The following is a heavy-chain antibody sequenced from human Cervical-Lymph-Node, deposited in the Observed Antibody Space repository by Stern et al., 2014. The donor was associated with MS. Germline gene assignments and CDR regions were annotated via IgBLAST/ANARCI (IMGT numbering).Heavy chain of an antibody. V-gene: IGHV4-59*01. CDR1: GGSISSYY. D-gene: IGHD6-13*01. CDR3: ARGYSSSWYGGRFFNY. CDR2: IYYSGHT. Sequence: QMQLVQSGPGLVKPSETLSLTCTVSGGSISSYYWSWIRQPPGKGLEWIAYIYYSGHTDYNPSLQGRVTLSVDTSKNQISLRLSSVTAADTAVYYCARGYSSSWYGGRFFNYWGQGTLVTVSS. J-gene: IGHJ4*02.